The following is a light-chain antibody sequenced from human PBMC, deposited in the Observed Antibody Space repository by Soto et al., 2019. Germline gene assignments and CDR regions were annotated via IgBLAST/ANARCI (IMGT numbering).Light chain of an antibody. CDR2: AAS. CDR1: QTISRY. CDR3: QQGYSAPYT. V-gene: IGKV1-39*01. Sequence: DIQMSQSPTSLSASVRDRVTITCRASQTISRYFNWYQQQPGKAPKLLIFAASSLQGGAPSRFSGSGSGTDFTLTISSLQVEGFATYDCQQGYSAPYTFGQGNKLEIK. J-gene: IGKJ2*01.